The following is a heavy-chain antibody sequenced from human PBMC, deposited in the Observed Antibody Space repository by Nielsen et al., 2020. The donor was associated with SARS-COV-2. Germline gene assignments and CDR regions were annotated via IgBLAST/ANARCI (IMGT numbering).Heavy chain of an antibody. D-gene: IGHD3-9*01. Sequence: GESLKISCVASGFTFDNFAMHWVRQAPGKGLEWVALISSGGSKKYYRNSVKGRFTFSRDNSKNILLLQMNDLRTEDTATYYCARGRRDYHMSTGDFDSWGQGTLVTVSS. V-gene: IGHV3-30*03. CDR1: GFTFDNFA. J-gene: IGHJ4*02. CDR3: ARGRRDYHMSTGDFDS. CDR2: ISSGGSKK.